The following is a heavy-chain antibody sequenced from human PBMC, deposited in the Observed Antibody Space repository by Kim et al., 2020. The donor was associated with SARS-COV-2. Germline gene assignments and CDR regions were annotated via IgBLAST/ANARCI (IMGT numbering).Heavy chain of an antibody. J-gene: IGHJ4*02. V-gene: IGHV1-2*06. D-gene: IGHD1-26*01. Sequence: ASVKVSCKASGDSFSGNYIHWVRQAPGQRLEWMGRINPNSGGTNYEQKFQERITMTRDTFITTAYMELSSLISDDTAVYYCSLVASRNTVSYNYWGQGNL. CDR1: GDSFSGNY. CDR3: SLVASRNTVSYNY. CDR2: INPNSGGT.